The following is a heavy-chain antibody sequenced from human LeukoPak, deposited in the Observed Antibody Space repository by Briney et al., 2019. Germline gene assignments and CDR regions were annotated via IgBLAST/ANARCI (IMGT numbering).Heavy chain of an antibody. CDR3: ARVEVVSSGWSLPDY. J-gene: IGHJ4*02. D-gene: IGHD6-19*01. V-gene: IGHV4-59*01. CDR1: GGSISSYY. CDR2: IYYSGST. Sequence: SETLSLTCTVSGGSISSYYWSWIRQPPGKGLEWIGYIYYSGSTNYNPSLKSRVTISVDTSKNQFSLKLSSVTAADTAVYYCARVEVVSSGWSLPDYWGQGTLVTVSS.